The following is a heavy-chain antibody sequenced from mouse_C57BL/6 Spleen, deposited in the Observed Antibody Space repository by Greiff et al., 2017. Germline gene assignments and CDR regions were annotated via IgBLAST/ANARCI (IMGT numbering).Heavy chain of an antibody. CDR1: GYTFTSYW. CDR2: IHPNSGST. Sequence: VQLQQPGAELVRPGASVKLSCKASGYTFTSYWMHWVKQRPGQGLEWIGMIHPNSGSTNYNEKFKSKATLTVDKSSSTAYMQLSSLTSEDSAVYYCARHYYGSSYEGYFDVWGTGTTVTVSS. CDR3: ARHYYGSSYEGYFDV. D-gene: IGHD1-1*01. J-gene: IGHJ1*03. V-gene: IGHV1-64*01.